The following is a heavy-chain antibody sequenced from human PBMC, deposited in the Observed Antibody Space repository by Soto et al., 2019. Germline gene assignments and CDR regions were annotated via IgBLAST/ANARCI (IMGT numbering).Heavy chain of an antibody. Sequence: PGGSLRLSCAASGFTFSSYGMHWVRQAPGKGLEWVAVISYDGSNKYYADSVKGRFTISRDNSKNTLYLQMNSLRAEDTAVYYCAKCPGPSAGYFDSWGQGTLVTVSS. V-gene: IGHV3-30*18. J-gene: IGHJ4*02. CDR1: GFTFSSYG. D-gene: IGHD6-19*01. CDR3: AKCPGPSAGYFDS. CDR2: ISYDGSNK.